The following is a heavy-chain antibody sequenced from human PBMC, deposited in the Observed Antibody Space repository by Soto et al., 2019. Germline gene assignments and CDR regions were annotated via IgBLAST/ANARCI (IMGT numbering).Heavy chain of an antibody. CDR2: IYYSGST. CDR3: ARRIDYSDY. Sequence: SETLSLTCTVSGGSISSSSYYWGWIRQPPGKGLEWIGSIYYSGSTYYNPSLKSRVTISVDTSKNQFSLKLSSVTAADTAVYYCARRIDYSDYWGQGTQVTVSS. CDR1: GGSISSSSYY. J-gene: IGHJ4*02. V-gene: IGHV4-39*01.